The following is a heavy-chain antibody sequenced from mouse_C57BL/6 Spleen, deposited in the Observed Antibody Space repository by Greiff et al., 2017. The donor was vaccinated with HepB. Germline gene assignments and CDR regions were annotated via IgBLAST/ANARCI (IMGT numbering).Heavy chain of an antibody. V-gene: IGHV1-64*01. D-gene: IGHD2-4*01. CDR1: GYTFTSYW. CDR3: AREGYYDYDEFAY. CDR2: IHPNSGST. Sequence: VQLQQPGAELVKPGASVKLSCKASGYTFTSYWMHWVKQRPGQGLEWIGMIHPNSGSTNYNEKFKSKATLTVDKSSSTAYMQLSSLTSEDSAVYYCAREGYYDYDEFAYWGQGTLVTVSA. J-gene: IGHJ3*01.